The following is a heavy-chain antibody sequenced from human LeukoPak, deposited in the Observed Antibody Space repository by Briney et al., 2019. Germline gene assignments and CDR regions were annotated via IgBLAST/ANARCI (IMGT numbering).Heavy chain of an antibody. CDR2: ISGTGVKT. CDR3: ARDETLLWFGELLHYFDY. V-gene: IGHV3-23*01. D-gene: IGHD3-10*01. Sequence: PSGGSLRLSCAASGFTFNNYAISWVRQAPGKGLEWVSGISGTGVKTVYSDSVKGRFTISRDNSKNTLYLQMNTLRAEDTAVYYCARDETLLWFGELLHYFDYWGQGTLVTVSS. CDR1: GFTFNNYA. J-gene: IGHJ4*02.